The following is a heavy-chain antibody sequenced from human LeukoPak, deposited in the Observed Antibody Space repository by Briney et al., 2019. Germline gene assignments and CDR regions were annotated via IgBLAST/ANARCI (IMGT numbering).Heavy chain of an antibody. CDR1: GFTFSSYA. J-gene: IGHJ4*02. Sequence: GGSLRLSCAASGFTFSSYALNWVRQAPRKGLEWVSGISNNGVNRNYADSVKGRFTISRDNSKNTLYLQMNSMRAEDTAVYYCASQPRIAAAGPVDYWGQGTLVTVSS. CDR2: ISNNGVNR. CDR3: ASQPRIAAAGPVDY. D-gene: IGHD6-13*01. V-gene: IGHV3-23*01.